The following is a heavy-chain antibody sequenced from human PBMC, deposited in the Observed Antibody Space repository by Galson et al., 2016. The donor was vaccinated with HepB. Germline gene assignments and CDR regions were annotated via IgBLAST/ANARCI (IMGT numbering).Heavy chain of an antibody. D-gene: IGHD3-16*01. J-gene: IGHJ6*03. CDR1: GFIFSRYA. CDR3: AKDLGDRLVTVYYYMDA. V-gene: IGHV3-23*01. CDR2: ISQSGDYT. Sequence: SLRLSCAASGFIFSRYAMSWVRQAPGKGLEWVSAISQSGDYTYYAASVKGRFTISRDNSNNTLYLQMNSLTDEDTALYYCAKDLGDRLVTVYYYMDAWGKGSPVTVSS.